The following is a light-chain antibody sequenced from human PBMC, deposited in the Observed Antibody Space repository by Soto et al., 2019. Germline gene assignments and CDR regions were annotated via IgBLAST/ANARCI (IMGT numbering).Light chain of an antibody. CDR3: AAWDDSLNGYV. V-gene: IGLV1-44*01. CDR1: SSNIGGNF. J-gene: IGLJ1*01. Sequence: QSVLIQPPSASGTPGQTVTISCSGSSSNIGGNFVSWFLLLPGSAPKLLVYRNDQWPSGVPDRFSGSKSGTSASLAISGLQSEDEADYYCAAWDDSLNGYVFGTGTTVTVL. CDR2: RND.